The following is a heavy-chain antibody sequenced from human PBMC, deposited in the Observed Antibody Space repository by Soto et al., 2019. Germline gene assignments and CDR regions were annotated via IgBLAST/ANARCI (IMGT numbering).Heavy chain of an antibody. CDR1: GGTFSSYA. CDR3: ARDGRQYFVWLVTRDNYYYYGMDV. CDR2: IIPIFGTA. D-gene: IGHD3-9*01. J-gene: IGHJ6*02. Sequence: QVQLVQSGAEVKKPGSSVKVSCKASGGTFSSYAISWVRQAPGQGLEWMGGIIPIFGTANYAQKFQGRVTITADESTSTAYMELSSLRSEDTAVYYCARDGRQYFVWLVTRDNYYYYGMDVWGQGTTVTVSS. V-gene: IGHV1-69*12.